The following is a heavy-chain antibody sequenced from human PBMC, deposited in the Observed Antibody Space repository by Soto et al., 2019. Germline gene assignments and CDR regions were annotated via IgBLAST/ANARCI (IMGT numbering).Heavy chain of an antibody. CDR3: ERKLRGRGVKYFEE. J-gene: IGHJ4*02. V-gene: IGHV6-1*01. CDR1: WYIFSDNIVA. Sequence: SHTLXRTCAISWYIFSDNIVALDCVMQSPSRCLEWLGRTYYRSKWHYDYAPSVRSRITINPDTSKNHFSLQLNSVSPEDAAVYYCERKLRGRGVKYFEEWGQGTLVTVSS. D-gene: IGHD3-9*01. CDR2: TYYRSKWHY.